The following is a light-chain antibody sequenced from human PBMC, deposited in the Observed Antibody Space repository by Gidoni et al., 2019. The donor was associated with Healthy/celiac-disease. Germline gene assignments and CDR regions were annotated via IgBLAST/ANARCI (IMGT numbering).Light chain of an antibody. Sequence: QAVVTQEPSLTVSPGGTVTLTCGSSTGAVTSGHYPYWFQQKPGQASGTLIYDTSNKHSWTPARFSGSRLGGKAALTLSGAQPEDEAEYYCLLSYSGAWVFGGGTKLTVL. J-gene: IGLJ3*02. CDR3: LLSYSGAWV. V-gene: IGLV7-46*01. CDR1: TGAVTSGHY. CDR2: DTS.